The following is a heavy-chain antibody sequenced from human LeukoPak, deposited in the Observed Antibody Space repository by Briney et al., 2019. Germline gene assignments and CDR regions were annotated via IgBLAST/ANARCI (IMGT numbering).Heavy chain of an antibody. CDR3: LRGDVRDY. Sequence: GGSLRLSCAASGFTFSTYTMNWVRQAPGKGLEWVSSISSSSSFTHYADSAKGRFTISRDNAKNSLYLQMNSLRAEDAAVYYCLRGDVRDYWGHGTLVTVSS. CDR2: ISSSSSFT. J-gene: IGHJ4*01. CDR1: GFTFSTYT. V-gene: IGHV3-21*01. D-gene: IGHD2-21*01.